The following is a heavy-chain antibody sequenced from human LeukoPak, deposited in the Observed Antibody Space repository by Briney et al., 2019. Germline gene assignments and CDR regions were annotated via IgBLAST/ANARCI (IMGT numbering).Heavy chain of an antibody. J-gene: IGHJ3*02. CDR3: ARKYGSGSSGAFDI. Sequence: GESLKISWKGSGNSFTSYWIGWVRQMPGKGLWWVGIIYPGDSDTRYSTSFQGQGTISADKSISTAYLQWSSLKASDTAMYYCARKYGSGSSGAFDIWGQGTMVTVSS. CDR1: GNSFTSYW. V-gene: IGHV5-51*01. D-gene: IGHD3-10*01. CDR2: IYPGDSDT.